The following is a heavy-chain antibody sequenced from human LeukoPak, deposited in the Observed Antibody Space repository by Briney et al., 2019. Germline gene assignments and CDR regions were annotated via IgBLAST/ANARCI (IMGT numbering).Heavy chain of an antibody. J-gene: IGHJ3*02. D-gene: IGHD3-3*01. CDR2: ISSDGDRT. CDR1: GFTFTTYA. CDR3: ASVVGGYYPPVEAFDI. Sequence: GGSLRLSCAASGFTFTTYAMFWVRQAPGNGLEWVSTISSDGDRTYYADSVEGRFTISRDNAKNTLYLQMNSLRAEDTAVYYCASVVGGYYPPVEAFDIWGQGTMVTVSS. V-gene: IGHV3-23*01.